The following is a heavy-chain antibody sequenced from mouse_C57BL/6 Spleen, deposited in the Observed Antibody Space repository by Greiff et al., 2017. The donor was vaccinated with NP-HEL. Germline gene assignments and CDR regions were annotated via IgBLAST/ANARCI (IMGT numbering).Heavy chain of an antibody. CDR2: IYPGDGDT. D-gene: IGHD1-1*01. V-gene: IGHV1-82*01. CDR1: GYAFSSSW. Sequence: QVQLQQSGPELVKPGASVKISCKASGYAFSSSWMNWVKQRPGKGLEWIGRIYPGDGDTNYNGKFKGKATLTADKSSSTAYMQLSSLTSEDSAVYFCARALYYYGSPFAYGGQGTLVTVSA. J-gene: IGHJ3*01. CDR3: ARALYYYGSPFAY.